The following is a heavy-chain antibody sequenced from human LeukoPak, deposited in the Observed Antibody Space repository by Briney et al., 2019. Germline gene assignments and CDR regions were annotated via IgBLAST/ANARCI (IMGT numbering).Heavy chain of an antibody. CDR3: AHRRDYGVYAYYFDY. Sequence: SGPTLVNPTQTLTLTCTFSGFSLSTSGVGVGWIRQPPGKALEWLALIYWNDDKRYSPSLKSRLTITKDTSKNQVVLTMTNMDPVDTATYYCAHRRDYGVYAYYFDYWGQGTLVTVSS. CDR2: IYWNDDK. V-gene: IGHV2-5*01. CDR1: GFSLSTSGVG. J-gene: IGHJ4*02. D-gene: IGHD4-17*01.